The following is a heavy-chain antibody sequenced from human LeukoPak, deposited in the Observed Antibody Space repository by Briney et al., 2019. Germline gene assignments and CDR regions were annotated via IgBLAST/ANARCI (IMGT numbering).Heavy chain of an antibody. Sequence: VKPSETLSLTCTVSGGSISSSSYYWGWIRQPPGKGLEWIGSIYYSGSTYYNPSLKSRVTISVDTSKNQFSLKLSSVTAADTAVYYCASGVVVVAAPEGWCWGQGTLVTVSS. CDR3: ASGVVVVAAPEGWC. D-gene: IGHD2-15*01. V-gene: IGHV4-39*01. J-gene: IGHJ4*02. CDR2: IYYSGST. CDR1: GGSISSSSYY.